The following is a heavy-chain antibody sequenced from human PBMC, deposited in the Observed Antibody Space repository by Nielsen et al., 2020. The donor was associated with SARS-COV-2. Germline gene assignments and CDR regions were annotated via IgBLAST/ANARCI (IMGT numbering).Heavy chain of an antibody. J-gene: IGHJ6*02. D-gene: IGHD6-25*01. CDR2: ISSSGSTI. Sequence: WIRQPPGKGLEWVSYISSSGSTIYYADSVKGRFTISRDNAKNSLYLQMNSLRDEDTAVYYCARDWVSSGYRRFPTSGYYYGMDVWGQGTTVTVSS. CDR3: ARDWVSSGYRRFPTSGYYYGMDV. V-gene: IGHV3-11*04.